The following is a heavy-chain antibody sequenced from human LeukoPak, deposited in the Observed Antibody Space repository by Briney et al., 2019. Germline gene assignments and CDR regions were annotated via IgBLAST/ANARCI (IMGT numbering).Heavy chain of an antibody. CDR3: ARRHGSGWFYFDY. CDR2: FSDSSSTI. CDR1: RFTFSTYG. D-gene: IGHD6-19*01. V-gene: IGHV3-48*01. J-gene: IGHJ4*02. Sequence: PGGSLRLSCAASRFTFSTYGMNWVRQAPGKGLEWVSYFSDSSSTIYYADSVKGRFTISRDNAQNSLYLQMNSLRAEDTAVYYCARRHGSGWFYFDYWGQGTLVTVSS.